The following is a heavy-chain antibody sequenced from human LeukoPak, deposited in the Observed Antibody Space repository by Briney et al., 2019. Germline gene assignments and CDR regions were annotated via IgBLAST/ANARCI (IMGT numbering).Heavy chain of an antibody. CDR3: ARELYDYVWGSYDP. CDR2: ISAYNGNT. Sequence: GASVKVSCKASGNTFTNNGISWVRQAPGQGLEWMGWISAYNGNTNYAQKFQGRVTMTTDTSTSTAYMELRSLRSDDTAVYYCARELYDYVWGSYDPWGQGTLVTVSS. D-gene: IGHD3-16*01. V-gene: IGHV1-18*01. CDR1: GNTFTNNG. J-gene: IGHJ5*02.